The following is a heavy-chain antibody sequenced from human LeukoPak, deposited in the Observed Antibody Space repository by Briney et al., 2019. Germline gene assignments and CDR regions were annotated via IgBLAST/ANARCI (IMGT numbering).Heavy chain of an antibody. CDR1: GYSISSGYS. Sequence: SETLSLTCTVSGYSISSGYSCSWSRQPPGKGLELIERNYHSGSTYYKPSLKSRVTISVETSKNQFSLKLSSVSAADTAVYFCARESESRSSWYGIYYYYHMDVWGKGTTVTVSS. J-gene: IGHJ6*03. CDR2: NYHSGST. CDR3: ARESESRSSWYGIYYYYHMDV. V-gene: IGHV4-38-2*02. D-gene: IGHD6-13*01.